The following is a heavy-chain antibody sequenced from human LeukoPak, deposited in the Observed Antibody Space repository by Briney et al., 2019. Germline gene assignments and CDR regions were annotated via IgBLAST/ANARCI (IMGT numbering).Heavy chain of an antibody. CDR2: INPNSGGT. CDR3: ARDTMVRGVMDGFFQH. D-gene: IGHD3-10*01. J-gene: IGHJ1*01. CDR1: GYTFSGYY. V-gene: IGHV1-2*02. Sequence: ASVKVSGNASGYTFSGYYMHWVRQAPGQGLQWMGWINPNSGGTNYAQKFQGRVTMTRDTSISTAYMELSRLRSDDTAVYYCARDTMVRGVMDGFFQHWGQGTLVTVSS.